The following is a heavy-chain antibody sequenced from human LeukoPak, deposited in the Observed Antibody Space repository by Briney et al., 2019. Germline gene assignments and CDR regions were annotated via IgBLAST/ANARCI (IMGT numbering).Heavy chain of an antibody. J-gene: IGHJ4*02. CDR2: ISAHNGNT. D-gene: IGHD3-10*01. CDR3: ARVPRVRSPFGELYSY. V-gene: IGHV1-18*01. CDR1: GYAFTSYG. Sequence: GASVKVSCKASGYAFTSYGISWVRQAPGQGLEWMGWISAHNGNTNYAQELQGRVTMTTDTSTSTAYMELRSLRPDDTAVYYCARVPRVRSPFGELYSYWGQGTLVTVSS.